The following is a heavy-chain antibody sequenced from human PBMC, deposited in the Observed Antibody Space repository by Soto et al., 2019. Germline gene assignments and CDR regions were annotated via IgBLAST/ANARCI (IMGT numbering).Heavy chain of an antibody. V-gene: IGHV5-10-1*01. J-gene: IGHJ4*02. D-gene: IGHD3-22*01. CDR3: ARQIYDSDNGPNFQYYFDS. CDR2: IDPSDSQT. CDR1: GYSFAGYW. Sequence: GESLKISCKGSGYSFAGYWITWVRQKPGKGLEWMGRIDPSDSQTYYSPSLRGHVTISATKSITTVFLQWSSLRASDTAMYYCARQIYDSDNGPNFQYYFDSWGQGTPVTVSS.